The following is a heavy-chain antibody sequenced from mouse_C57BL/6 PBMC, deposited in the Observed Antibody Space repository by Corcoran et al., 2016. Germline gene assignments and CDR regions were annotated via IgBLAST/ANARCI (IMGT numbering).Heavy chain of an antibody. D-gene: IGHD2-3*01. CDR3: ARGGGLLLYYAMDY. CDR2: INTYSGVP. CDR1: GYTFTTYG. J-gene: IGHJ4*01. V-gene: IGHV9-3*01. Sequence: QIQLVQSGPELKKPGETVKISCKASGYTFTTYGMSWVKQAPGKGLKWMGWINTYSGVPTYADDFKGRFAFSLETSASTAYLQINNLKNEDTATYFCARGGGLLLYYAMDYWGQGTSVTVSS.